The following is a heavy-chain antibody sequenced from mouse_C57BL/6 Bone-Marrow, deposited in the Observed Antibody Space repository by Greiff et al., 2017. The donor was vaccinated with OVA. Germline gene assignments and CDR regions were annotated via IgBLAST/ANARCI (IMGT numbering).Heavy chain of an antibody. CDR3: TAYYSNCPYWYFDV. CDR2: IDPENGDT. J-gene: IGHJ1*03. Sequence: VHVKQSGAELVRPGASVKLSCTASGFNIKDDYMHWVKQRPEQGLEWIGWIDPENGDTEYASKFQGKATITADTSSNTAYLQLSSLTSEDTAVHYCTAYYSNCPYWYFDVWGTGTTVTVSS. V-gene: IGHV14-4*01. CDR1: GFNIKDDY. D-gene: IGHD2-5*01.